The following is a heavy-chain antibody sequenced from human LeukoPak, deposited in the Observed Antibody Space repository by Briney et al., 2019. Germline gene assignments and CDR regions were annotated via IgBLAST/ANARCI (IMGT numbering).Heavy chain of an antibody. J-gene: IGHJ4*02. Sequence: GGSLRLSCAASGFTFSSYAMSWVRQAPGKGLEGVSAISGSDGSTYSADSVKGRFTISRDNSKNTLFLQMNSLRAEDTAVYYCAKAGKVGASVWNYYFDYWGQGTLVTVSS. CDR3: AKAGKVGASVWNYYFDY. CDR1: GFTFSSYA. D-gene: IGHD1-26*01. V-gene: IGHV3-23*01. CDR2: ISGSDGST.